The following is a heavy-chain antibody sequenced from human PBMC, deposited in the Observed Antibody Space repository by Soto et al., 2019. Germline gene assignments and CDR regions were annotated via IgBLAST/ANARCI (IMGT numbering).Heavy chain of an antibody. V-gene: IGHV4-30-2*01. CDR1: GGSISDGGYS. CDR2: IYHSGST. D-gene: IGHD3-22*01. Sequence: PSEILSLTCAVSGGSISDGGYSWSWIRQQPGKGLERIGYIYHSGSTYYNPSLKSRVTISVDTSTHQFSMKLSVVTAAETAVYFCGRKNGDYYDGTGSGMAVWGKGTTVTVSS. CDR3: GRKNGDYYDGTGSGMAV. J-gene: IGHJ6*04.